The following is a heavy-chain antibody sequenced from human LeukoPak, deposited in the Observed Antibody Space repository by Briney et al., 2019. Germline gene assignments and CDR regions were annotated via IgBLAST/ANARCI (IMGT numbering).Heavy chain of an antibody. CDR2: IIPIFGTA. Sequence: ASVKVSCKASGGTFISYAISWVRQAPGQGLEWMGRIIPIFGTANYAQKFQGRVTITTDESTSTAYMELSSLRSEDTAVYYCARDRSSSWSTFDYWGQGTLVTVSS. V-gene: IGHV1-69*05. J-gene: IGHJ4*02. D-gene: IGHD6-13*01. CDR3: ARDRSSSWSTFDY. CDR1: GGTFISYA.